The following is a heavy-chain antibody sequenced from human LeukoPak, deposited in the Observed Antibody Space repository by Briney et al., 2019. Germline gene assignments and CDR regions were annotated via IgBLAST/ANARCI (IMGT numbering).Heavy chain of an antibody. V-gene: IGHV3-30*02. D-gene: IGHD5-24*01. CDR1: GFTFSSYC. CDR3: ANNADGYYFDY. Sequence: GGSLRLSCAASGFTFSSYCMHWVRQAPGKGLEWVAFIRYDGSNKYYADSMKGRFTISRDNSKNTLYLQMNSLRAEDTAVYYCANNADGYYFDYWGQGTLVTVSS. CDR2: IRYDGSNK. J-gene: IGHJ4*02.